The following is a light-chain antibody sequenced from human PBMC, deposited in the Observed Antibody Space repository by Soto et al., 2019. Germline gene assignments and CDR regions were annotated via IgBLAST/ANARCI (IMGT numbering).Light chain of an antibody. V-gene: IGKV1-5*01. J-gene: IGKJ4*01. CDR2: DVS. CDR1: QSFSTW. CDR3: QRYYSYPLT. Sequence: TQMTQSPSTLSASVGDRVTITCRASQSFSTWLAWYQQKPGKAPKLLIYDVSNLESGVPSRFSGSGSGTEFTLTIGSLQPDDFATYYCQRYYSYPLTFGGGTTVEIK.